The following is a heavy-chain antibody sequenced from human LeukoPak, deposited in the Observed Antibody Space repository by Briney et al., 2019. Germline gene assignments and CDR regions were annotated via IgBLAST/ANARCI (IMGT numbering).Heavy chain of an antibody. D-gene: IGHD3-9*01. CDR1: VGSISSYY. CDR3: ARVLRYFDWPSTPGDYYFDY. V-gene: IGHV4-4*07. J-gene: IGHJ4*02. CDR2: IYTSGST. Sequence: PSETLSLTCTVSVGSISSYYWSWIREPAGKGVEWIGRIYTSGSTNYYPSLKSRVTMSVDTSKKQFSLKLSSVTAADTAVYYCARVLRYFDWPSTPGDYYFDYWGQGTLVTVSS.